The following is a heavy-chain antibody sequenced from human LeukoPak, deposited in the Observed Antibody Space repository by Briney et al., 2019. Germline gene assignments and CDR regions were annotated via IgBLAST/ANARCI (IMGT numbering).Heavy chain of an antibody. CDR1: GFSFSSYG. D-gene: IGHD3-3*01. V-gene: IGHV3-30*02. Sequence: PGGSLRLSCAASGFSFSSYGMHWVRQAPGKGLEWVAFIRHDGSNKFHADSVKGRFTISRDNSKNTLYLQMNSLRAEDTAVYYCASARYYDFWSGRGSEYYFDYWGQGTLVTVSS. J-gene: IGHJ4*02. CDR3: ASARYYDFWSGRGSEYYFDY. CDR2: IRHDGSNK.